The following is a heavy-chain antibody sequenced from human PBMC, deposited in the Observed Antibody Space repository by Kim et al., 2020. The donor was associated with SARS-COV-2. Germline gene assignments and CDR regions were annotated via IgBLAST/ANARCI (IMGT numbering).Heavy chain of an antibody. J-gene: IGHJ5*02. Sequence: GESLKISFKGSGYSFTSYWISWVRQMPGKGLEWMGRIDPSDSYTNYSPSFQGHVTISADKSISTAYLQWSSLKASDTAMYYCARQRLVRVARRGPNWFDPWGQGTLVTVSS. V-gene: IGHV5-10-1*01. D-gene: IGHD3-10*01. CDR3: ARQRLVRVARRGPNWFDP. CDR1: GYSFTSYW. CDR2: IDPSDSYT.